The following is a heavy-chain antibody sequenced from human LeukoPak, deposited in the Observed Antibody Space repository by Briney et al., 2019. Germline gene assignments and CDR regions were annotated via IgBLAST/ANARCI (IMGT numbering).Heavy chain of an antibody. J-gene: IGHJ3*02. CDR2: I. V-gene: IGHV3-23*01. CDR3: ASGGSYLSAFDI. Sequence: PGGSLRLSCAASGFTFSSYAMSWVRQAPGKGLEWVSIISRDNSKNTLYLQMNSLRAEDTAVYYCASGGSYLSAFDIWGQGTMVTVSS. CDR1: GFTFSSYA. D-gene: IGHD1-26*01.